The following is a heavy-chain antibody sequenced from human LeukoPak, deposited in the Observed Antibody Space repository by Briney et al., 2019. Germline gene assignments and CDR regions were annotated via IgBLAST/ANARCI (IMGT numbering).Heavy chain of an antibody. CDR2: ISYDGSNK. CDR1: GFTFSSYG. D-gene: IGHD6-13*01. V-gene: IGHV3-30*03. Sequence: QPGGSLRLSCAASGFTFSSYGMHWVRQAPGKGLEWVAVISYDGSNKYYADSVKGRFTISRDNSKNTLYLQMNSLRAEDTAVYYCARSSSSRRKFFLAEYFQHWGQGTLVTVSS. CDR3: ARSSSSRRKFFLAEYFQH. J-gene: IGHJ1*01.